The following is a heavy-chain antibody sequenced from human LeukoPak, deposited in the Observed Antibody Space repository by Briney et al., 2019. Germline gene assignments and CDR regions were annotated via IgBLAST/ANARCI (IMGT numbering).Heavy chain of an antibody. CDR1: GFTFRNYG. D-gene: IGHD3-10*01. V-gene: IGHV3-23*01. CDR3: AKDRGGFDP. J-gene: IGHJ5*02. Sequence: PGGSLRLSCAASGFTFRNYGMSWVRQAPGKGLEEVSLISATGVETFYADSVKGRFIISRDNSNNIVYLQMKSLTAEDTAVYYCAKDRGGFDPWGQGTLVTVSS. CDR2: ISATGVET.